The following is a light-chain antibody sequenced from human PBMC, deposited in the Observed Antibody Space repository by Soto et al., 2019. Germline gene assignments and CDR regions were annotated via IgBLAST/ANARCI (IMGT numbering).Light chain of an antibody. CDR3: QQSYSTPPWT. V-gene: IGKV1-39*01. J-gene: IGKJ1*01. CDR2: AAS. Sequence: DIQMAMKTSSLSASVGDRVTISCRASQSISSYLNWYQQKPGKAPKLLIYAASSLQSGVPSRFSGSGSGTDFTLTISSLQPDDFATYYSQQSYSTPPWTVGQGTKVDI. CDR1: QSISSY.